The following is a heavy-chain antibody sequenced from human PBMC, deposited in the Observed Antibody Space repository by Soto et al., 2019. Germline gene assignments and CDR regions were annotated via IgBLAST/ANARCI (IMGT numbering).Heavy chain of an antibody. V-gene: IGHV1-46*01. D-gene: IGHD5-18*01. J-gene: IGHJ4*02. CDR1: GYTFTSYY. CDR3: AREGEDTAMVAPHHFDY. Sequence: ASVKVSCKASGYTFTSYYMHWVRQAPGQGLEWMGIINPSGGSTSYAQKFQGRVTMTRDTSTSTVYMELSSLRSEDTAVYYCAREGEDTAMVAPHHFDYWGQGTLVTVS. CDR2: INPSGGST.